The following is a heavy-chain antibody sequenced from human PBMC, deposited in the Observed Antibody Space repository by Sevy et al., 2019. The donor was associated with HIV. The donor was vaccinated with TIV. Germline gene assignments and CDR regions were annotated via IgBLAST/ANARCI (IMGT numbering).Heavy chain of an antibody. CDR1: GFTFADYA. Sequence: GGSLRLSCTASGFTFADYAVSWFRQAPGKGLEWVGFIRSKPHGGTTEYAAAVKGRLTISRDDSKSTAYLQMNSLKTEDTAMYYCTRAIDYWGQGALVTVSS. CDR2: IRSKPHGGTT. V-gene: IGHV3-49*03. CDR3: TRAIDY. J-gene: IGHJ4*02.